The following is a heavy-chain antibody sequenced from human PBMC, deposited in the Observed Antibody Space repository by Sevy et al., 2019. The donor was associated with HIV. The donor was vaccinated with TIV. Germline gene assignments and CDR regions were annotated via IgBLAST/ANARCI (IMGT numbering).Heavy chain of an antibody. D-gene: IGHD6-13*01. CDR3: ARESIGAVGDFDY. CDR1: GGSIRNYF. Sequence: SETLSLTCTVSGGSIRNYFWSWIRQPPGKGLEWIGYIYYSGSTNYNSSLKARLTISLDTSMNQFSLNLSSVTAADTAVYYCARESIGAVGDFDYWGQGTLVTVSS. J-gene: IGHJ4*02. V-gene: IGHV4-59*01. CDR2: IYYSGST.